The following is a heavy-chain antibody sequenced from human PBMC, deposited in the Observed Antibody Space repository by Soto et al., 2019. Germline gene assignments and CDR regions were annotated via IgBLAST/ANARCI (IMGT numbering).Heavy chain of an antibody. J-gene: IGHJ4*02. CDR2: ISAYNDNT. D-gene: IGHD3-10*01. V-gene: IGHV1-18*01. CDR3: ATGWFGEFVYQFDS. CDR1: GYTFTSYG. Sequence: QVQLVQSGAEVKKPGASVKVSCKPSGYTFTSYGITWVRQAPGQGLEWMGWISAYNDNTNYAQKFQGRVTMTTDSSTSTSDMELSSLGSDATAVDYCATGWFGEFVYQFDSWSQGPLVTVSS.